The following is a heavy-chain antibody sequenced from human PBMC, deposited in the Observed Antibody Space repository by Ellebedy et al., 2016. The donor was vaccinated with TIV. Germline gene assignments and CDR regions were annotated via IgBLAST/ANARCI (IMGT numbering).Heavy chain of an antibody. D-gene: IGHD6-19*01. V-gene: IGHV3-53*01. J-gene: IGHJ1*01. Sequence: GESLKISCAASGFTVSSSYMSWVRQAPGKGLEWVSVINAGGKTYYADSVKDRFTIARNDSKNTLHLQMNSLRAEDTANYYCAREAGTSGWYSGFQHWGQGTLVTVSS. CDR2: INAGGKT. CDR3: AREAGTSGWYSGFQH. CDR1: GFTVSSSY.